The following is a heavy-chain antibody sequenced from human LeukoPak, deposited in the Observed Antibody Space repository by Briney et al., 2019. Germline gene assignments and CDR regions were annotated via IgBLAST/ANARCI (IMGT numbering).Heavy chain of an antibody. CDR3: ARVGSSYCGGDCYSYAFDI. Sequence: SVRVSCTAPGYTFSGSFMHWVRQAPGQGLEWMGRIIPILGIANYAQKFQGRVTITADKSTSTAYMELSSLRSEDTAVYYCARVGSSYCGGDCYSYAFDIWGQGTMVTVSS. CDR2: IIPILGIA. CDR1: GYTFSGSF. D-gene: IGHD2-21*02. V-gene: IGHV1-69*04. J-gene: IGHJ3*02.